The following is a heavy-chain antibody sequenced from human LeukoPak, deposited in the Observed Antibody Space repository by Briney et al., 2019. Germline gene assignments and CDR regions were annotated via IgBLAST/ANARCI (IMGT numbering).Heavy chain of an antibody. CDR3: ARAPIAAAGISPLDWFDP. CDR2: ISSSSSYI. D-gene: IGHD6-13*01. Sequence: GGSLRLSCAASGFTFSSYSMNWVRQAPGKGLEWVSSISSSSSYIYYADSVKGRFTISRDNAKNSLYLQMNSLRAEDTALYYCARAPIAAAGISPLDWFDPWGQGTMVTVSS. V-gene: IGHV3-21*04. J-gene: IGHJ5*02. CDR1: GFTFSSYS.